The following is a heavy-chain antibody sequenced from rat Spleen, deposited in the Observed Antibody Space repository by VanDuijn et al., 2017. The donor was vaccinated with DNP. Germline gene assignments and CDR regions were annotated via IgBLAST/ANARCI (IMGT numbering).Heavy chain of an antibody. V-gene: IGHV5S13*01. CDR3: AREDYSVTFAF. J-gene: IGHJ1*01. CDR1: GFTFSNYG. D-gene: IGHD1-1*01. CDR2: ISASGGST. Sequence: EVQLVGSGGGSVQSGRSLKLSCAASGFTFSNYGMAWVRQAPKKGLEWVASISASGGSTSYRDSVKGRFTFSRDNAKSTLYLQMDSLRSEDTATYYCAREDYSVTFAFWGPGTMVTVSS.